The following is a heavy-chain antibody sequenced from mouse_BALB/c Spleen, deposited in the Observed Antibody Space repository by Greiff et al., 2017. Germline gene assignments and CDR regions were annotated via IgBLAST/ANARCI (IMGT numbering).Heavy chain of an antibody. CDR1: GFSLTSYG. J-gene: IGHJ3*01. V-gene: IGHV2-9*02. CDR3: ARDQRYWFAY. CDR2: IWAGGNT. Sequence: VKVVESGPGLVAPSQSLSITCTVSGFSLTSYGVHWVRQPPGKGLEWLGVIWAGGNTNYNSALMSRLSISKDNSKSQVFLKMNSLQTDDTAMYYCARDQRYWFAYWGQGTLVTVSA. D-gene: IGHD1-1*01.